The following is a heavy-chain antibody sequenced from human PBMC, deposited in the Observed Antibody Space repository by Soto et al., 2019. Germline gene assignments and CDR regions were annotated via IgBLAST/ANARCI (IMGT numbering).Heavy chain of an antibody. J-gene: IGHJ6*02. Sequence: SETLSLTCAVYGGSFSGYYWSWIRQPPGKGLEWIGEINHSGSTNYNPSLKSRVTISVDTSKNQFSLKLSSVTAADTAVYYCARVFTSVWFGELYYYYGMDVWGQGTTVTVS. CDR1: GGSFSGYY. CDR3: ARVFTSVWFGELYYYYGMDV. V-gene: IGHV4-34*01. D-gene: IGHD3-10*01. CDR2: INHSGST.